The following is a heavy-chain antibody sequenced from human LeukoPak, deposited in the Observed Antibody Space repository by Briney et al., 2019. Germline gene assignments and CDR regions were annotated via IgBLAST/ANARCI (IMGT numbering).Heavy chain of an antibody. CDR1: GGTFSSYA. CDR3: ARSYYDSSGHLDY. V-gene: IGHV1-18*01. CDR2: ISGYNGNR. J-gene: IGHJ4*02. Sequence: ASVKVSCKASGGTFSSYAISWVRQAPGQGLEWMGWISGYNGNRVYAERFQGRVTMTTDTSTNTVYMDLRSLRSDDTAKYYCARSYYDSSGHLDYWGQGTLVTVSS. D-gene: IGHD3-22*01.